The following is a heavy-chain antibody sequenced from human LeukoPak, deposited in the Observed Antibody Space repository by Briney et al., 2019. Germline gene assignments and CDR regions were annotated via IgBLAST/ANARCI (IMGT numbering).Heavy chain of an antibody. D-gene: IGHD6-13*01. J-gene: IGHJ4*02. CDR3: AGSSSWYFFDY. V-gene: IGHV3-23*01. CDR1: GFTFSTYA. Sequence: GGSLRLSCAASGFTFSTYALSWVRQAPGKGLEWVSTISGRGVTTYYADSVKGRFTISRDNSKNTLYLQMDSLRAEDTALYYCAGSSSWYFFDYWGQGTLVTVSS. CDR2: ISGRGVTT.